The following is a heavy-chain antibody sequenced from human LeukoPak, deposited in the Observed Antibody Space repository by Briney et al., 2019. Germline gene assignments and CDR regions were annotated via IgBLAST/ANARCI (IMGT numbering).Heavy chain of an antibody. CDR2: INPSGGST. CDR3: ARGRIQLGGVQVFRWFDP. J-gene: IGHJ5*02. Sequence: GASVKVSCKASGYTFTSYYMHWVRQAPGQGLEWMGIINPSGGSTSYAQKFQGRVTMTRDTSTSTVYMELSSLRSEDTAVYYCARGRIQLGGVQVFRWFDPWGQGTLVTVSS. D-gene: IGHD5-18*01. V-gene: IGHV1-46*01. CDR1: GYTFTSYY.